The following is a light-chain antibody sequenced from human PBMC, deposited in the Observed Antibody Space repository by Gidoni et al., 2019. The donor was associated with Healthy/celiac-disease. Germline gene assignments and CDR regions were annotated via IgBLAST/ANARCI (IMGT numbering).Light chain of an antibody. V-gene: IGKV3-20*01. CDR2: GAS. CDR1: QSVSSSY. CDR3: QQYGSSL. Sequence: IGLTQSQGTLSLSPGERATLSCRASQSVSSSYLAWYQQKPGQAPRILIYGASSRDTGIPDRFSGSGSGTDFTLTISRLEHEDFEVYYCQQYGSSLFGPGTKVDIK. J-gene: IGKJ3*01.